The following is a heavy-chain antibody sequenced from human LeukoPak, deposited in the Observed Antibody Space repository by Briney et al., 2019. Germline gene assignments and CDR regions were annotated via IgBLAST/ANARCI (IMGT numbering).Heavy chain of an antibody. CDR2: INSDGSST. CDR1: GFTFTTYW. D-gene: IGHD5-18*01. V-gene: IGHV3-74*01. CDR3: ARRLETAGVFDY. J-gene: IGHJ4*02. Sequence: GGSLRLSCGASGFTFTTYWMHWVRQAPGKGLVWVSRINSDGSSTSYADSVKGRFTISRDNAKNSLYLQMNSLRAEDTAVYYCARRLETAGVFDYWGRGTLVTVSS.